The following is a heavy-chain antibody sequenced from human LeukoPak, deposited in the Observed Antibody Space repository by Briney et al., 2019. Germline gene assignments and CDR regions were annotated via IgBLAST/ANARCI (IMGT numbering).Heavy chain of an antibody. CDR2: MNPNSGNT. Sequence: ASVKVSCKASGYTFTSYDINWGRQATGRGLEWMGWMNPNSGNTGYAQKFQGRVTITRNTSISTAYMELSSLRSEDTAVYYCARGLYYYDSSGYYGKGFDYWGQGTLVTVSS. J-gene: IGHJ4*02. V-gene: IGHV1-8*03. D-gene: IGHD3-22*01. CDR3: ARGLYYYDSSGYYGKGFDY. CDR1: GYTFTSYD.